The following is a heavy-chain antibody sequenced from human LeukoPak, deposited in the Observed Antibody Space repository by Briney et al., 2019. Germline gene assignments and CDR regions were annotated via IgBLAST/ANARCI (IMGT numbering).Heavy chain of an antibody. J-gene: IGHJ6*03. CDR1: GGSISSYY. D-gene: IGHD2-8*01. CDR2: INTSGST. Sequence: SETLSLTCTVSGGSISSYYWNWMRQPAGKGLEWIGRINTSGSTNYNPSLKSRVTMSVDTSKSQFPLKLSSVTAADTAVYYCARAGMVYASYYYYYYMDVWGKGTTVTVSS. CDR3: ARAGMVYASYYYYYYMDV. V-gene: IGHV4-4*07.